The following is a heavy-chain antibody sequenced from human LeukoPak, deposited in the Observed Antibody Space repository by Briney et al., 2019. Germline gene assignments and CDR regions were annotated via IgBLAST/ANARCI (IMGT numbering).Heavy chain of an antibody. Sequence: TGGSLRLSCAASGFTFSSYSMSWVRQAPGKGLECEANVNQFGSEKYYVDSVKGRFTISRDNAKTSLYLQMNSLRADDTAVYYCASSYYGFWNWGQGTLVTVSS. CDR2: VNQFGSEK. D-gene: IGHD3-3*01. CDR1: GFTFSSYS. V-gene: IGHV3-7*01. J-gene: IGHJ4*02. CDR3: ASSYYGFWN.